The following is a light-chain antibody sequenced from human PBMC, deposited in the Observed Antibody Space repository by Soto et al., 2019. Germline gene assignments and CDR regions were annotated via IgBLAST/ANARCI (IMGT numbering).Light chain of an antibody. V-gene: IGKV3-11*01. J-gene: IGKJ1*01. CDR3: QQRANWPWT. CDR2: DAS. CDR1: ESVSSY. Sequence: EIELTQSPATLSLSPGERATLSCRASESVSSYLAWFQQKPGQAPSLLIFDASNRATGIPARFSGSGSGTDFTLTISSLEPEDFAVYYCQQRANWPWTFGQGTKVDIK.